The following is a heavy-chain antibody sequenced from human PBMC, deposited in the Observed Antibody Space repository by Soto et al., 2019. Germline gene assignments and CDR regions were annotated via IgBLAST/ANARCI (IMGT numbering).Heavy chain of an antibody. D-gene: IGHD3-16*02. CDR3: AKGDRGSYRYTDAFDI. Sequence: DVQLVESGGGLVQPGRSLRLSCAASGFTFDDYAMHWVRQAPGKGLEWVSGISWNSGSIGYADSVKGRFTISRDNAKNSLYLQMNSLRAEDTALYYCAKGDRGSYRYTDAFDIWGQGTMVTVSS. CDR2: ISWNSGSI. J-gene: IGHJ3*02. CDR1: GFTFDDYA. V-gene: IGHV3-9*01.